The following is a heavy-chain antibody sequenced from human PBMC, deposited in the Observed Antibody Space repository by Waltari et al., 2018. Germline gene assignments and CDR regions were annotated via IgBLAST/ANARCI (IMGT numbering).Heavy chain of an antibody. D-gene: IGHD3-3*01. CDR1: GGSISSGSYY. V-gene: IGHV4-61*02. CDR2: IYTSGST. J-gene: IGHJ4*02. Sequence: QVQLQESGPGLVKPSQTLSLTCTVPGGSISSGSYYWSWIRQPAGKGLEWIGRIYTSGSTNYNPSLKSRVTISVDTSKNQFSLKLSSVTAADTAVYYCASSDYDFWSGYRDYWGQGTLVTVSS. CDR3: ASSDYDFWSGYRDY.